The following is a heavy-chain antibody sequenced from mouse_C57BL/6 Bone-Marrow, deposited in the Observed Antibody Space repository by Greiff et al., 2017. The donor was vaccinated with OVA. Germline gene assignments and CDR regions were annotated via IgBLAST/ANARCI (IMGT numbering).Heavy chain of an antibody. J-gene: IGHJ2*01. Sequence: VQLQQSGPELVKPGASVKISCKASGYAFSSSWMNWVKQRPGKGLEWIGRIYPGDGDTNYNGKFKGKATLTADKSTSTAYMQLSSLTSEDSAVYFCASHEDGYNASYFDYGGQGTTLTVSS. D-gene: IGHD2-3*01. CDR2: IYPGDGDT. CDR3: ASHEDGYNASYFDY. V-gene: IGHV1-82*01. CDR1: GYAFSSSW.